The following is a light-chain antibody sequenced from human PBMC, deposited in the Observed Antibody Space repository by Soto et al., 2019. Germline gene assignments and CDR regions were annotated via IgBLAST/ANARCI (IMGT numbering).Light chain of an antibody. V-gene: IGKV3-11*01. Sequence: EIVLTQSPATLSLSPGESATLSCRASQSVSSYLAWHQQKPGQAPRLLIYDASNRATGIPARFSGSGSGTDLPLTISSLEPEDFAVYYCQQRSNWPLTFGGGTKVDIK. CDR3: QQRSNWPLT. J-gene: IGKJ4*01. CDR2: DAS. CDR1: QSVSSY.